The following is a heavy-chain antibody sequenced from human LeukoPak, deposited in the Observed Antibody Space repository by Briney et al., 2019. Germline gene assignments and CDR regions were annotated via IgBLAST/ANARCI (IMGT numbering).Heavy chain of an antibody. CDR2: INPNGGGT. CDR3: ARSEGYYYYMDV. J-gene: IGHJ6*03. Sequence: ASVKVSCKTSGYNFIDYYVYWVRQAPGQRLEWMGWINPNGGGTNYAQKFQGRVTMTRDTSISTAYMELSRLRSDDTAVYYCARSEGYYYYMDVWGKGTTVTVSS. V-gene: IGHV1-2*02. CDR1: GYNFIDYY.